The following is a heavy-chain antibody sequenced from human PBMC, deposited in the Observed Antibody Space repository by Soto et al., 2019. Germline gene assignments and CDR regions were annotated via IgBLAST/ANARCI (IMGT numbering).Heavy chain of an antibody. CDR2: IIPILGIA. J-gene: IGHJ3*02. CDR3: ARDEAGGRYSGSLGAFDI. Sequence: ASVKVSCKASGGTFSSYTISWVRQAPGQGLEWMGRIIPILGIANYAQKFQGRVTITADKSTSTAYMELSSLRSEDTAVYYCARDEAGGRYSGSLGAFDIWGQGTMVTVSS. D-gene: IGHD5-12*01. V-gene: IGHV1-69*04. CDR1: GGTFSSYT.